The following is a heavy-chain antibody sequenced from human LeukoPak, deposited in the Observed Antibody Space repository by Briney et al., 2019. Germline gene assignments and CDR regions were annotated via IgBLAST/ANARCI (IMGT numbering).Heavy chain of an antibody. CDR2: IRSKAYGGTT. D-gene: IGHD6-13*01. V-gene: IGHV3-49*03. CDR1: GFTFGDYA. J-gene: IGHJ6*03. CDR3: TRDTSNKEMRRIAAQPSLSDYYMDV. Sequence: SGGSLRLSCTASGFTFGDYAMSWFRQAPGKGLEWVGFIRSKAYGGTTEYAASVKGRFTISRDDSKSIAYLQMNSLKTEDTAVYYCTRDTSNKEMRRIAAQPSLSDYYMDVWGKGTTVTVSS.